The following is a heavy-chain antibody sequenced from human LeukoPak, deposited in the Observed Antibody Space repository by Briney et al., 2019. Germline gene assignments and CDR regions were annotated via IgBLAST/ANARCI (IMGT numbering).Heavy chain of an antibody. D-gene: IGHD6-13*01. CDR2: ITGSGGNT. CDR1: GFIFSSYS. CDR3: AKAASSSWPSYYYGMDV. J-gene: IGHJ6*02. Sequence: GGSLRLSCAASGFIFSSYSMSWVSQAPGKGLEWVSVITGSGGNTYYADSVKGRFTISKDNSKNTVYLQMSSLRVDDTAVYYCAKAASSSWPSYYYGMDVWGQGTTVTVSS. V-gene: IGHV3-23*01.